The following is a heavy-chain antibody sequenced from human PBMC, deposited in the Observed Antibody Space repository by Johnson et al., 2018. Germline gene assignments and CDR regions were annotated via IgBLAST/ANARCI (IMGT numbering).Heavy chain of an antibody. J-gene: IGHJ6*03. V-gene: IGHV4-59*01. CDR3: ARGSDTAMENYYYYYMDV. CDR2: IYYSGST. Sequence: QVQLQESGPGLVKPSETLSLTCTVSGGSISSYYWSWIRQPPGTGLEWIGYIYYSGSTNYNPSLKSRVTISVDTSKNQFSLKLSSVTAADTAVYYCARGSDTAMENYYYYYMDVWGKGTTVTVSS. D-gene: IGHD5-18*01. CDR1: GGSISSYY.